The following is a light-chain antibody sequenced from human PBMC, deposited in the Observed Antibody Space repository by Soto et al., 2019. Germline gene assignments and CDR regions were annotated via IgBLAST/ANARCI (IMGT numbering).Light chain of an antibody. CDR3: QQYGSSPLWT. CDR2: GAS. V-gene: IGKV3-20*01. Sequence: EIVLTQSPGTLSLSPGERATLSCRASQSVSSSYLAWYQQKPGQAPRLLIYGASSRATCIPDRFSGSGSGTDFTLTISRLEPEDFAVYYCQQYGSSPLWTFGQGAKVEIK. CDR1: QSVSSSY. J-gene: IGKJ1*01.